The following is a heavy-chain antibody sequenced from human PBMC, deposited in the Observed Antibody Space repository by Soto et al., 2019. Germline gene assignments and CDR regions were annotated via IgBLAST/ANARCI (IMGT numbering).Heavy chain of an antibody. Sequence: SETLSLTCAVYGGSFSGYYWSWIRQPPGKGLEWIGEINHSGSTNYNPSLKSRVTISVDTSKNQFSLKLSSVTAADTAVCYCARGYKNRPDYYMDVWGKGTTVTVSS. J-gene: IGHJ6*03. CDR3: ARGYKNRPDYYMDV. D-gene: IGHD1-1*01. CDR2: INHSGST. V-gene: IGHV4-34*01. CDR1: GGSFSGYY.